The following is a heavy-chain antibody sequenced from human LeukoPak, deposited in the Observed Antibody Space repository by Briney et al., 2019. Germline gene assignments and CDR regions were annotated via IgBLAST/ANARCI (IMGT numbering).Heavy chain of an antibody. V-gene: IGHV3-33*01. CDR2: IWYDGSNK. D-gene: IGHD6-19*01. CDR1: GFTFSSYG. Sequence: GGSLRLSCAASGFTFSSYGMHWVRQAPGKGLEWVAVIWYDGSNKYYADSVKGRFTISRDNSKNTLYLQMNSLRAEDTAVYYCARVSGAVALSYGMDVSGQGTTVTVSS. CDR3: ARVSGAVALSYGMDV. J-gene: IGHJ6*02.